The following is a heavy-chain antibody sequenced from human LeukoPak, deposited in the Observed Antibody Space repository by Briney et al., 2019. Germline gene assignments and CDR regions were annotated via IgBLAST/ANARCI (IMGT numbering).Heavy chain of an antibody. V-gene: IGHV3-30-3*01. J-gene: IGHJ4*02. CDR1: GFTFSSYA. CDR3: ARGIVVVAAKGELLDY. CDR2: ISYDGSNK. D-gene: IGHD2-15*01. Sequence: SGGSLRLSCAASGFTFSSYAMHWVRQAPGKRLEWVAVISYDGSNKYYADSVKGRFTISRDNSKNTLYLQMNSLRAEDTAVYYCARGIVVVAAKGELLDYWGQGTLVTVSS.